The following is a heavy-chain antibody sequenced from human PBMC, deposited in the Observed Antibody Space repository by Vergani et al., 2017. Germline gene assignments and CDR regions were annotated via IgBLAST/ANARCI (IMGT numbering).Heavy chain of an antibody. D-gene: IGHD1-14*01. V-gene: IGHV3-21*02. J-gene: IGHJ4*02. CDR1: GFTFSTYA. Sequence: EVQLVESGGGLVKPGGSLRLSCAASGFTFSTYAMNWVRQAPGKGLEWVSSISTSRSYIYYADSVKGRFTISRDNAKNSLYLQMNNLGAEDTAVYYCARDTRGPEGADYWGQGTLVTVSS. CDR2: ISTSRSYI. CDR3: ARDTRGPEGADY.